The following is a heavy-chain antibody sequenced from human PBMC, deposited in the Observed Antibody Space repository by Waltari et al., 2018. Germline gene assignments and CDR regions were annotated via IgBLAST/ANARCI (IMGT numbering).Heavy chain of an antibody. D-gene: IGHD2-15*01. CDR3: ARDIMLVVAATPLLFDY. V-gene: IGHV1-2*02. Sequence: QVQLVQSGAEVTKPGASVKVSCKASGFTFTGYYMHWVRRAPGEGLEWMGWISPSSGATNYAQQFQGRVTMTRDTSISTAYMEVSRLRSDDTAVYYCARDIMLVVAATPLLFDYWGQGTLVTVSS. CDR2: ISPSSGAT. J-gene: IGHJ4*02. CDR1: GFTFTGYY.